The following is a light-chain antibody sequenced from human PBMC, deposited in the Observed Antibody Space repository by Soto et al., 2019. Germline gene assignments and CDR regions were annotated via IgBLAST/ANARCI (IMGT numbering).Light chain of an antibody. CDR1: QSVISSY. J-gene: IGKJ1*01. Sequence: EIVLTQSPGTLSLSPGERATLSCRASQSVISSYLAWYQQKPGQAPRLLIFGASNRATDIPERFSGSGSGTDFTLTISRLEPEDLAVYYCQQYGTSPQAVGQGTKVEIE. CDR2: GAS. V-gene: IGKV3-20*01. CDR3: QQYGTSPQA.